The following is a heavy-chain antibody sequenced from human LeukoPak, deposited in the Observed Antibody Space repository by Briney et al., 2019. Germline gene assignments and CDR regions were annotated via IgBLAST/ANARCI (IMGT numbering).Heavy chain of an antibody. Sequence: PGGSLRLSCAASGFTFSSYEMNWVRQAPGKGLEWIGNIYYSGSTNYNPSLKSRVTISVDTSKNQFSLKLSSVTAADTAVYYCARGGGYYYYYYMDVWGKGTTVTVSS. V-gene: IGHV4-59*01. CDR1: GFTFSSYE. D-gene: IGHD2-15*01. CDR3: ARGGGYYYYYYMDV. CDR2: IYYSGST. J-gene: IGHJ6*03.